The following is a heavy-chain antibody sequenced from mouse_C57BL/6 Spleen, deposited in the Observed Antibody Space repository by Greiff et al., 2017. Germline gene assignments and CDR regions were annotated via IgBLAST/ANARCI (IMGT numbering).Heavy chain of an antibody. CDR3: ARGGVGRLRFAY. CDR1: GYAFSSYW. CDR2: IDPGDSDT. D-gene: IGHD1-3*01. Sequence: VQLQQSGAELVKPGASVKFSCKASGYAFSSYWMHWVKQRPGKGLEWIGLIDPGDSDTNYNGKFKGKATLTADTSSSTAYMQLSSLTSEDSAVYYCARGGVGRLRFAYWGQGTLVTVSA. V-gene: IGHV1-80*01. J-gene: IGHJ3*01.